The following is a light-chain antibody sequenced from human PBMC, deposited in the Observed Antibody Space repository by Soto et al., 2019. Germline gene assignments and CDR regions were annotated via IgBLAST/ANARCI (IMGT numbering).Light chain of an antibody. V-gene: IGKV3-11*01. J-gene: IGKJ1*01. CDR2: DAS. CDR3: QQRSNWPRT. Sequence: EILMTQSPSTLAVSPGERATLSCRASQSVSSNLAWYQQKPGQAPRLLIYDASNRATGIPARFSGSGSGTGFTLTISSLEPEDFAVYYCQQRSNWPRTFGQGTKVDIK. CDR1: QSVSSN.